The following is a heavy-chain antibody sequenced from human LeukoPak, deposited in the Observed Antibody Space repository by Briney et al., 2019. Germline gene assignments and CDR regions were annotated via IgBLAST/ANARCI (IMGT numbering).Heavy chain of an antibody. V-gene: IGHV1-69*05. CDR1: GGTFSTYA. Sequence: ASVKVSCKASGGTFSTYAISWVRQAPGQGLEWMGGIIPMFGTPNYAQKFQGRVTITTDESTSTAYMGLSSLRSEDTAVYYCASAWGGYDTSGPFDYWGQRTLVTVSS. CDR2: IIPMFGTP. D-gene: IGHD3-22*01. J-gene: IGHJ4*02. CDR3: ASAWGGYDTSGPFDY.